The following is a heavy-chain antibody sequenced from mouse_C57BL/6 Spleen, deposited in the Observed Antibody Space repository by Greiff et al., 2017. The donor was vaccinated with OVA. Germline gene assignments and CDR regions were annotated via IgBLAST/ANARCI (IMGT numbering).Heavy chain of an antibody. V-gene: IGHV1-61*01. D-gene: IGHD1-1*01. CDR2: IYPSDSET. CDR1: GYTFTSYW. CDR3: PRITTLVAPDAWTY. J-gene: IGHJ4*01. Sequence: VQLQQPGAELVRPGSSVKLSCKASGYTFTSYWMDWVKQRPGQGLEWIGNIYPSDSETHYNQKFKDKATLTVEKYSSTAYMQLRSLTSEDSAVYYCPRITTLVAPDAWTYWGQGTSVTVSS.